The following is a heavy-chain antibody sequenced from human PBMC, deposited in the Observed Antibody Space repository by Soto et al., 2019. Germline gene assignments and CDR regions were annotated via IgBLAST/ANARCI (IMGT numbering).Heavy chain of an antibody. J-gene: IGHJ4*02. CDR2: IFSSGST. D-gene: IGHD5-12*01. CDR3: AREGSYSAYNFAHGIQLWSFDF. CDR1: GGTIKTFY. Sequence: DTLSLTRPFAGGTIKTFYWTLVRQRTGKGLEWIGRIFSSGSTSFNPSLESRVAMSVDTSKNHFSLNLSSVTAADMAVYYCAREGSYSAYNFAHGIQLWSFDFWGQGALVTLSS. V-gene: IGHV4-4*07.